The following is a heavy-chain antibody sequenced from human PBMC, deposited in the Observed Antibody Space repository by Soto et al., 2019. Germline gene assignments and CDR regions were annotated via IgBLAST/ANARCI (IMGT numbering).Heavy chain of an antibody. CDR1: GFTFSGYS. CDR2: ISSRSTNI. V-gene: IGHV3-21*06. J-gene: IGHJ4*02. Sequence: KAGGSLRLSCVGSGFTFSGYSMARVRQAPGRGLEWVASISSRSTNIDYADSVKGRFTISRDNAKNLVSLQMSSLRGEDTALYYCAKFTEPGYSSIWYYFEYWGQGTPVTVSS. D-gene: IGHD6-19*01. CDR3: AKFTEPGYSSIWYYFEY.